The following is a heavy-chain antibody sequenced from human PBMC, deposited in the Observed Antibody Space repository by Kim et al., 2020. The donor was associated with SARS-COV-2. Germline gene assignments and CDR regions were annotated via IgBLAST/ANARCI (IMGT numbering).Heavy chain of an antibody. J-gene: IGHJ3*02. Sequence: SRVTISVDTSKNQFSLKLISVTAADTAVYYCARHGWDIVVVVAVLCAFDIWGQGTMVTVSS. V-gene: IGHV4-59*08. CDR3: ARHGWDIVVVVAVLCAFDI. D-gene: IGHD2-15*01.